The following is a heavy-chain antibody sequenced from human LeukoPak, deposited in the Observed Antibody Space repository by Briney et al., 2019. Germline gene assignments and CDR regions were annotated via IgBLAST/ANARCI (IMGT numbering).Heavy chain of an antibody. CDR1: GFTFTSSA. CDR2: IVVGGGNT. Sequence: SVKVSCKASGFTFTSSAVQWVRQARGQRLEWIGWIVVGGGNTNYAQKFQERVTITRDMSTSTAYMELSSLRSEDTAVYYCAADPNPDAFDIWGQGTMVTVSS. CDR3: AADPNPDAFDI. J-gene: IGHJ3*02. V-gene: IGHV1-58*01.